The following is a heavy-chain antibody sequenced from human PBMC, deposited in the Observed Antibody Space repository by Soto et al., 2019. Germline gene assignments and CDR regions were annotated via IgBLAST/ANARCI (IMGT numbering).Heavy chain of an antibody. CDR2: IIPIFGTA. V-gene: IGHV1-69*06. Sequence: PVKVACKASGGSFSSYASSWVRQAPGQGLEWMGGIIPIFGTANYAQKLQGRVTITADKSTSTAYMELSSLRSEDTAVYYCARNARLVGYYYCGMDVWAQGPTVTVSS. D-gene: IGHD6-25*01. J-gene: IGHJ6*02. CDR3: ARNARLVGYYYCGMDV. CDR1: GGSFSSYA.